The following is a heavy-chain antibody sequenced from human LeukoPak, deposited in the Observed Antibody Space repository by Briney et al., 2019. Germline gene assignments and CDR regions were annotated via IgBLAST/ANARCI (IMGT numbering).Heavy chain of an antibody. CDR2: ISSSSSYI. D-gene: IGHD7-27*01. Sequence: PGGSLRLSCAASGFTFSSYSMNWVRQAPGKGLEWVSSISSSSSYIYYTDSVKGRFTISRDNAKNSLYLQMNSLRAEDTAVYYCASVIGAWGQGPLDNWGQGTLVTVSS. CDR1: GFTFSSYS. CDR3: ASVIGAWGQGPLDN. V-gene: IGHV3-21*01. J-gene: IGHJ4*02.